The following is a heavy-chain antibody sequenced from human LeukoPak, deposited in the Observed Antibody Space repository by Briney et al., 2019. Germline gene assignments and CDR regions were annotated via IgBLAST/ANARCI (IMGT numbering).Heavy chain of an antibody. J-gene: IGHJ4*02. D-gene: IGHD5-24*01. V-gene: IGHV3-48*01. CDR1: GFTFSSSS. CDR2: ITASSSTE. CDR3: ARGGRWLPDY. Sequence: PGGSLRLSCAASGFTFSSSSMNWVRQAPGKGLEWVSYITASSSTEYYADSVKGRFTISRDNAKNSLYLQMNSLRAEDTAVYYCARGGRWLPDYWGQGTLVTVSS.